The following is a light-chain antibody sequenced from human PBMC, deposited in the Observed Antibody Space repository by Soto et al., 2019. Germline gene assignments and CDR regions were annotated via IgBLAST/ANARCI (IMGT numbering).Light chain of an antibody. CDR2: LGS. CDR1: QSLLHSNGYSY. Sequence: DIVMTQSALSLPVTPGEPASISCRSSQSLLHSNGYSYLNWYLQKPGQSPQLLIYLGSNRAAGVPDRFSGSGSGTDFTLKISRVEAEDLGVYYCMQALQTPPTFGQGTKLEIK. J-gene: IGKJ2*01. CDR3: MQALQTPPT. V-gene: IGKV2-28*01.